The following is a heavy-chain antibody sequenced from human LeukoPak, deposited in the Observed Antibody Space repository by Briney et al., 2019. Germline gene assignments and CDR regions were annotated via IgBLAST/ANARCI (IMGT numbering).Heavy chain of an antibody. CDR2: ISSSSSTI. CDR3: ARAGALDILGRAAPYYYYMDV. V-gene: IGHV3-48*01. J-gene: IGHJ6*03. Sequence: PGGSLRLSCAASGFTFSSYSMSWVRQAPGKGLEWVSYISSSSSTIYYADSVKGRFTISRDNAKNSLYLQMNSLGAEDTAVYYCARAGALDILGRAAPYYYYMDVWGKGTTVTVSS. D-gene: IGHD3-9*01. CDR1: GFTFSSYS.